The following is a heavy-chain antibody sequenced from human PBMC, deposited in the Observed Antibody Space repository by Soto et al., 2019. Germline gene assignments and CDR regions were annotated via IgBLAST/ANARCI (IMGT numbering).Heavy chain of an antibody. CDR2: ISGSGGAT. J-gene: IGHJ2*01. CDR3: GKDRGPPVVSHYPSWYFDV. V-gene: IGHV3-23*01. D-gene: IGHD3-10*01. Sequence: EVQLLESGGGLVQPGGSLSLSCAASGFTFSSYAMSWVRQTPGKGLEWVAGISGSGGATYYADAVKGRLTISRDNSNNRLYLKMTALGAGAPAWYYGGKDRGPPVVSHYPSWYFDVWARAPRVTFPS. CDR1: GFTFSSYA.